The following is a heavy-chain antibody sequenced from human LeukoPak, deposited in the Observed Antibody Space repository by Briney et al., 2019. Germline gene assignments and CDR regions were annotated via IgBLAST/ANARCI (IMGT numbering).Heavy chain of an antibody. CDR2: IYYSGST. D-gene: IGHD6-13*01. V-gene: IGHV4-59*01. CDR1: GGPMSNIYY. J-gene: IGHJ4*02. Sequence: SETLSLTCNVSGGPMSNIYYWGWIRQPPGKGLEWIGYIYYSGSTNYNPSLKSRVTISVDTSKNQFSLKLSSVTAADTAVYYCARGATTAGLRFDFWGQGTLVTVSS. CDR3: ARGATTAGLRFDF.